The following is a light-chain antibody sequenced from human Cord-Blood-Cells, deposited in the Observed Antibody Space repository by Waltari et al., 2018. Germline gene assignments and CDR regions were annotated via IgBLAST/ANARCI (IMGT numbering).Light chain of an antibody. CDR2: STN. CDR3: VLYMGSGISV. CDR1: SGSVSTSYY. J-gene: IGLJ2*01. V-gene: IGLV8-61*01. Sequence: QTVVTQEPSFSVSPEGTVTLTCGLSSGSVSTSYYPSWYQQTPGQAPRTLIYSTNTRSSGVPYRFSGSILGNKAALTITGAQADDESDYYCVLYMGSGISVFGGGTKLTVL.